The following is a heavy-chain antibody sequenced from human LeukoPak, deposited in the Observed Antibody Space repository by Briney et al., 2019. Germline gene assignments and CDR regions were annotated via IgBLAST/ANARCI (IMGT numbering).Heavy chain of an antibody. CDR3: ARLTISSGWYEDY. D-gene: IGHD6-19*01. V-gene: IGHV4-59*08. CDR2: IYYSGST. CDR1: GGSISSYY. Sequence: PSETLSLTCIVSGGSISSYYWSWIRQPPGKGLEWIGYIYYSGSTNYNPSLKSRVTISVDTSKNQFSLKLSSVTAADTAVYYCARLTISSGWYEDYWGQGTLVTVSS. J-gene: IGHJ4*02.